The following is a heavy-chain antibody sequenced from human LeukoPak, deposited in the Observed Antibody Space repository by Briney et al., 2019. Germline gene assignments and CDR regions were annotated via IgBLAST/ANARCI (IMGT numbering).Heavy chain of an antibody. CDR2: ISYSGST. V-gene: IGHV4-30-4*07. D-gene: IGHD5-12*01. Sequence: SETLSLTCAVSGGSISSGGYSWSWIRQPPGKELEWIGYISYSGSTYYNPSLKSPVTISVDTSKTQFSLKLSSVTAADTAVYYCARSKWLRSPHLDYWGQGTLVTVSS. J-gene: IGHJ4*02. CDR1: GGSISSGGYS. CDR3: ARSKWLRSPHLDY.